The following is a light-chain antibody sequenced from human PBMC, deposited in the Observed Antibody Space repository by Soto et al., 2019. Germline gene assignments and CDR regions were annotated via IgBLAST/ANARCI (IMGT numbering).Light chain of an antibody. J-gene: IGKJ2*01. Sequence: EIVMTQSPAALSLSPGERATLSCRASQTVSRSLAWYQQKPGQAPRLLIYAASTRATGIPDRFSGSGSGTDFTLTISGLQSEDFAVYYCQQYTDWPPYTFGQGTKVDIK. CDR1: QTVSRS. V-gene: IGKV3D-15*01. CDR3: QQYTDWPPYT. CDR2: AAS.